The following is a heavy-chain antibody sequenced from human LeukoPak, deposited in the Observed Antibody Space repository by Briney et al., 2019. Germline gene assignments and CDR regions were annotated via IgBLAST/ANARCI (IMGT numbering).Heavy chain of an antibody. CDR3: AKASREKQLVSSNYYMDV. CDR2: ISYDGSNK. D-gene: IGHD6-6*01. CDR1: GFTFSSYG. V-gene: IGHV3-30*18. J-gene: IGHJ6*03. Sequence: PGGSLRLSCAASGFTFSSYGMYWVRQAPGKGLEWVAVISYDGSNKYYADSVKGRFTISRDNSQNTLYVQMNSLRAEDTAVYYCAKASREKQLVSSNYYMDVWGKGTTVTVSS.